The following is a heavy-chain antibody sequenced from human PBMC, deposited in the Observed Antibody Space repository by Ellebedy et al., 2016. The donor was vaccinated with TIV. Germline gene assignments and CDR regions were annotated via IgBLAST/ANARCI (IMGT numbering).Heavy chain of an antibody. Sequence: GESLKISCAASGFTFTNYWMSWVRQAPGKGLEWVATIKQGGSEKYYVDSVKGRFTISRDSSKNTLYLQMNSLRAEDTAVYYCARDRAGAGGHFQHWGQGTLVTVSA. CDR2: IKQGGSEK. CDR3: ARDRAGAGGHFQH. J-gene: IGHJ1*01. CDR1: GFTFTNYW. V-gene: IGHV3-7*01. D-gene: IGHD1-14*01.